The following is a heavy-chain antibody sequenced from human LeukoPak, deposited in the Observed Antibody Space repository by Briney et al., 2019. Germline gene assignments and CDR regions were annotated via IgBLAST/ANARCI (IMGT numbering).Heavy chain of an antibody. CDR1: GFTFSNYA. J-gene: IGHJ4*02. V-gene: IGHV3-23*01. D-gene: IGHD2-2*01. CDR3: AKDPLGYCSRPSCYPGPPFDY. CDR2: ISGSGGNT. Sequence: PGGSLRLSCAASGFTFSNYAMSWVRQAPGKGLEWVSAISGSGGNTYYADSVKGRFTISRDNSKNTLYLQMNSLRADDTAVYYCAKDPLGYCSRPSCYPGPPFDYCGQGTLVTVSS.